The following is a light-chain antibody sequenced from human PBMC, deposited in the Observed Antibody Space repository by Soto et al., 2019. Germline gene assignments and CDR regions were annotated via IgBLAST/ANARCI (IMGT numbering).Light chain of an antibody. CDR1: SSNIGSNT. V-gene: IGLV1-44*01. J-gene: IGLJ3*02. CDR3: AAWDDSLNGQNWV. CDR2: SNN. Sequence: QSVLTQPPSASGTPGQRVTISCSGSSSNIGSNTVNWYQQLPGTAPKLLIYSNNQRPSGVPDRFSGSKSGTSASLAISGLQSEDEADYYCAAWDDSLNGQNWVFGGGTK.